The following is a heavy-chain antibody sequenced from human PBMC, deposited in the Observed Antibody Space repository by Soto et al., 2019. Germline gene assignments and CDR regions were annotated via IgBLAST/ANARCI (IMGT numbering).Heavy chain of an antibody. CDR3: ARDYSYYDSSGYSFWFDP. D-gene: IGHD3-22*01. Sequence: SVKVSCKASGCTFSSYTISWVRQAPGQGLEWMGRIIPILGIANYAQKFQGRVTITADKSTSTAYMELSSLRSEDTAVYYCARDYSYYDSSGYSFWFDPWGQGTLVTVSS. CDR1: GCTFSSYT. V-gene: IGHV1-69*04. CDR2: IIPILGIA. J-gene: IGHJ5*02.